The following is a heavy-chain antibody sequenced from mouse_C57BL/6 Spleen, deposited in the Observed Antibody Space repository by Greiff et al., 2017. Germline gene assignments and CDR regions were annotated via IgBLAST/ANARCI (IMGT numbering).Heavy chain of an antibody. J-gene: IGHJ2*01. CDR1: GYTFTDYY. D-gene: IGHD1-1*01. Sequence: VQLQQSGPELVKPGASVKISCKASGYTFTDYYMNWVKQSHGKSLEWIGDINPNNGGTSYNQKFKGKATLTVDKSSSTAYMELRSLTSEDSAVYYCARLMTTVVGPCFDYWGQGTTLTVSS. V-gene: IGHV1-26*01. CDR3: ARLMTTVVGPCFDY. CDR2: INPNNGGT.